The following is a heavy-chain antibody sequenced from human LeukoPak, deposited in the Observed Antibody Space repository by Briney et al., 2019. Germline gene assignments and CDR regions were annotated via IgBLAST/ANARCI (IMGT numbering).Heavy chain of an antibody. D-gene: IGHD2-2*01. Sequence: PSETLSLTCTVSGGSISSYYWSWIRQPPGKGLEWIGYIYYSGSTNYNPSLKSRVTISVDTSKNQFSLKLSSVTAADTAVYYCARDPPYCSSTSCLFDPWGQGTLVTVSS. CDR1: GGSISSYY. CDR3: ARDPPYCSSTSCLFDP. V-gene: IGHV4-59*12. J-gene: IGHJ5*02. CDR2: IYYSGST.